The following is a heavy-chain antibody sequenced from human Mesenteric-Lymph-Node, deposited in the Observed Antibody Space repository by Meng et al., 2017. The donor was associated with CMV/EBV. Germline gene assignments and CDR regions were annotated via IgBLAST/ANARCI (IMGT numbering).Heavy chain of an antibody. J-gene: IGHJ4*02. V-gene: IGHV4-31*02. CDR2: SNNSGST. CDR3: ATISYYFDSSGYYYLDS. D-gene: IGHD3-22*01. CDR1: ISNGGYY. Sequence: ISNGGYYWTWIRQHPGKGVEWIGYSNNSGSTYYIPSLKSRVMIAVDTSKNQFSLKLRSVSAADTDVYYCATISYYFDSSGYYYLDSWGQGTLVTVSS.